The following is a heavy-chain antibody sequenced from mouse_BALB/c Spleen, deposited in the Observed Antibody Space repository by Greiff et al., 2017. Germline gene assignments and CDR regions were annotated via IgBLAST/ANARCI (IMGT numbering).Heavy chain of an antibody. D-gene: IGHD2-4*01. CDR2: IWAGGST. CDR1: GFSLTSYG. J-gene: IGHJ3*01. CDR3: AREGGDYDGEDSAWFAY. Sequence: QVQLKESGPGLVAPSQSLSITCTASGFSLTSYGVHWVRQPPGKGLEWLGVIWAGGSTNYNSALMSRLSISKDNSKSQVFLKMNSLQTDDTAMYYCAREGGDYDGEDSAWFAYWGQGTLVTVSA. V-gene: IGHV2-9*02.